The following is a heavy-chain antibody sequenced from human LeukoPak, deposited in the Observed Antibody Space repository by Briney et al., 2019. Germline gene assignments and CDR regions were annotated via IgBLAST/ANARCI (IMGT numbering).Heavy chain of an antibody. J-gene: IGHJ4*02. CDR1: GGSISSSSYY. D-gene: IGHD3-10*01. Sequence: SETLSLTCTVSGGSISSSSYYWGWIRQPPGKGLEWIGSIYYSGTTYYTPSLKSRVAVSADTSKNQFSLKLSSVTAADTAVYYCARARNSGSYLYYFDYWGQGTLVTVSS. CDR2: IYYSGTT. V-gene: IGHV4-39*07. CDR3: ARARNSGSYLYYFDY.